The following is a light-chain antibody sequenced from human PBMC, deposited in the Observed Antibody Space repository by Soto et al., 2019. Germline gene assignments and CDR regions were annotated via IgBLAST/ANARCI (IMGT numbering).Light chain of an antibody. CDR3: QSYDSSLSGYV. CDR2: GNS. J-gene: IGLJ1*01. V-gene: IGLV1-40*01. Sequence: QAVVTQPPSVSRAPGQRVTISCTGSSSNIGAGYDVHWYQQLPGTAPKLLIYGNSNRPSGVPDRFSGSKYGTSASLAITGLHAEDEAYYYCQSYDSSLSGYVFGTGTKLTVL. CDR1: SSNIGAGYD.